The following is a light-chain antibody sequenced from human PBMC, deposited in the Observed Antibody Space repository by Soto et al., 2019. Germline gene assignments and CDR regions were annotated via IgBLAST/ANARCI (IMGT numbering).Light chain of an antibody. CDR3: SSYTTSGTYV. CDR2: DGS. CDR1: SSDVGSYNG. J-gene: IGLJ1*01. V-gene: IGLV2-18*02. Sequence: QSALTQPPSVSGSPGQSVAISCTGTSSDVGSYNGVSWYQQPPGIAPKLMIYDGSNRPSGVPDRFSGPKSGTSASLTISGLQAEDEADYYCSSYTTSGTYVFGTGTKLTVL.